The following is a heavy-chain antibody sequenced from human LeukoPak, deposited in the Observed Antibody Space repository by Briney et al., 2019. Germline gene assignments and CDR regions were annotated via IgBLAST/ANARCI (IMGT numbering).Heavy chain of an antibody. CDR3: ARGFYGSGSSSPPYYYMDV. Sequence: SETLSLTCTVSGGSISSYYWSWIRQPPGKGLEWIGYIYYSGSTNYNPSLKSRVTISVDTSKNQFSLKLSSVTAADTAVYYCARGFYGSGSSSPPYYYMDVWGKGTTVTISS. V-gene: IGHV4-59*01. CDR1: GGSISSYY. J-gene: IGHJ6*03. CDR2: IYYSGST. D-gene: IGHD3-10*01.